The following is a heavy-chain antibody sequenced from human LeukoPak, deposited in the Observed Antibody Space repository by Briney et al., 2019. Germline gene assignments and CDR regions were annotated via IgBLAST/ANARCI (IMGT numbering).Heavy chain of an antibody. V-gene: IGHV4-39*07. CDR2: IYYSGST. D-gene: IGHD6-25*01. J-gene: IGHJ3*02. Sequence: SETLSLTCTVSGGSISSSSYYWGWIRQPPGKGLEWIGSIYYSGSTYYNPSLKSRVTISVDTSKNQFSLKLSSVTAADTAVYYCARGNVQRGNAFDIWGQGTMVTVSS. CDR1: GGSISSSSYY. CDR3: ARGNVQRGNAFDI.